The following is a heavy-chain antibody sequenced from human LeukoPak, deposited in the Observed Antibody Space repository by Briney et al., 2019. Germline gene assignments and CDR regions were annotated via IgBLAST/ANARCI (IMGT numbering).Heavy chain of an antibody. CDR1: GGSISSYY. CDR3: ARLGVAGTYGY. V-gene: IGHV4-4*09. J-gene: IGHJ4*02. Sequence: SETLSLTCTVSGGSISSYYWSWIRQPPGKGLEWIGYIYTSGSTNYNPSLKSRVTISVDTSKNQFSLKLSSVTAADTAVYYCARLGVAGTYGYRGQGTLVTVYS. D-gene: IGHD6-19*01. CDR2: IYTSGST.